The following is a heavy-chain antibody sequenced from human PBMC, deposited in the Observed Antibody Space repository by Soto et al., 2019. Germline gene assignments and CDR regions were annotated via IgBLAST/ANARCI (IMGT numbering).Heavy chain of an antibody. V-gene: IGHV4-61*01. CDR3: ARVVYCSSTSCHPDDAFDI. Sequence: SETLSLTCTVSGGSVSSGSYYWSWIRQPPGKGLEWIGYIYYSGSTNYNPSLKSRVTISVDTSKNQFSLKLSSVTAADTAVYYCARVVYCSSTSCHPDDAFDIWGQGTMLTVSS. CDR2: IYYSGST. CDR1: GGSVSSGSYY. D-gene: IGHD2-2*01. J-gene: IGHJ3*02.